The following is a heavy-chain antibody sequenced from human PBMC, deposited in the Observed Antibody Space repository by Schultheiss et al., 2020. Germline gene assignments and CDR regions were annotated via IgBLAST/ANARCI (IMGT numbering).Heavy chain of an antibody. CDR2: IYTSGST. D-gene: IGHD6-19*01. J-gene: IGHJ3*02. V-gene: IGHV4-4*07. CDR3: ARDTQPGIAVAALVDAFDI. Sequence: SETLSLTCTVSGGSISSYYWSWIRQPAGKGLEWIGRIYTSGSTNYNPSLKSRVTISVDKSKNQFSLQLNSVTPEDTAVYYCARDTQPGIAVAALVDAFDIWGQGTMVTVSS. CDR1: GGSISSYY.